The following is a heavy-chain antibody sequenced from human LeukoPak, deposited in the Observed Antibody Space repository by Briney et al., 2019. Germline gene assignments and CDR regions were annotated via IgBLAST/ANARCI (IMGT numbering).Heavy chain of an antibody. CDR3: AKGDGSGLG. V-gene: IGHV3-11*04. D-gene: IGHD3-10*01. Sequence: GGSLRLSCAASGFTFSDYYMNWIRQAPGKGLEWVSYISISGTTIYYADSVKGRFTISRDNAKNSLYLQMNSLRAEDTAVYYCAKGDGSGLGWGQGTLVTVSS. CDR2: ISISGTTI. J-gene: IGHJ4*02. CDR1: GFTFSDYY.